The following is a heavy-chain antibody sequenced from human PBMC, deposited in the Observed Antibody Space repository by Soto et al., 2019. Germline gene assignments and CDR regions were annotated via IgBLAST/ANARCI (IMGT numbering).Heavy chain of an antibody. Sequence: EVQLLESGGDLIHPGGSLKLSCAASGFVFGRNSMTWVRQTPGKGLEWVAGISAGGDLSWHADFVKGRFTISRDNSKNMVYLQMNNLRVGDTAVYFCSKWDGYGDYWGRGALVTVSA. V-gene: IGHV3-23*01. CDR3: SKWDGYGDY. D-gene: IGHD5-12*01. CDR1: GFVFGRNS. CDR2: ISAGGDLS. J-gene: IGHJ4*02.